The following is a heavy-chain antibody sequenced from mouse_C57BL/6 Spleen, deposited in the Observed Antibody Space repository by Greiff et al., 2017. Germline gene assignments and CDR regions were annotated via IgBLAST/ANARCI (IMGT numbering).Heavy chain of an antibody. CDR2: IYPGDGDT. J-gene: IGHJ1*03. CDR3: ARRGTTVPHWYFDV. D-gene: IGHD1-1*01. V-gene: IGHV1-80*01. CDR1: GYAFSSYW. Sequence: QVQLKESGAELVKPGASVKISCKASGYAFSSYWMNWVKQRPGKGLEWIGQIYPGDGDTNYNGKFKGKATLTADKSSSTAYMQLSSLTSEDSAVYFCARRGTTVPHWYFDVWGTGTTVTVSS.